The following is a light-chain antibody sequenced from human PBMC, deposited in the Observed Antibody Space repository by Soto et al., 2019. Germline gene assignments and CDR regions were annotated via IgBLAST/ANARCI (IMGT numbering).Light chain of an antibody. Sequence: QSGLTQPPSASGTPGQRIIISCSGSSSNIGRNTVNWYQHLPGRAPKVLIYRNSHRPSGVPDRFSGSQSGSSASLAISGLQSEDEADYYCAAWVDNLRGVLFGGGTQLTVL. J-gene: IGLJ3*02. CDR1: SSNIGRNT. CDR3: AAWVDNLRGVL. V-gene: IGLV1-44*01. CDR2: RNS.